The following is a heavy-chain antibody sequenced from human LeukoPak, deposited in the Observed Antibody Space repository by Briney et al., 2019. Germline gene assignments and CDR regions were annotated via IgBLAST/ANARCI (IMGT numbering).Heavy chain of an antibody. CDR3: SRENGAFSPFGY. V-gene: IGHV4-4*02. D-gene: IGHD2-8*01. CDR2: VSLSGLT. CDR1: GGSITSTNW. J-gene: IGHJ4*02. Sequence: SETLSLTCGVSGGSITSTNWWSWVRQPPGQGLEWIGEVSLSGLTNYNPSLSSRVIMALDTSKNHLSLHLTSVTAADTAVYYCSRENGAFSPFGYWGQGYLVTVLS.